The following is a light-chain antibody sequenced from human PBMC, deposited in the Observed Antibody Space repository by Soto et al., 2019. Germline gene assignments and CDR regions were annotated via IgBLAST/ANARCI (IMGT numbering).Light chain of an antibody. CDR3: QQYNDWPPRT. J-gene: IGKJ2*01. V-gene: IGKV3-15*01. Sequence: EIVMTQSPATLSVSPGGRATLSCRASQSVSGKLAWYQQRSGQAPRLLIHGASTRATGIPARFSGSGSGTQFTLTISSLQSEDSAVYYCQQYNDWPPRTFGQGTKLEIK. CDR1: QSVSGK. CDR2: GAS.